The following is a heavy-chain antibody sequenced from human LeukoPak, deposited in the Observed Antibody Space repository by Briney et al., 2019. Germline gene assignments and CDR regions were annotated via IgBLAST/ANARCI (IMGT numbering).Heavy chain of an antibody. CDR1: GGSISSYY. V-gene: IGHV4-59*08. CDR3: ARRPWYYYDSSGSYFDY. Sequence: SETLSLTCTVSGGSISSYYWSWIRQPPGKGLEWIGYIYYSGNTNYNPSLKSRVTISVDTSKNQFSLKLSSVTAADTAVYYCARRPWYYYDSSGSYFDYWGQGTLVTVSS. J-gene: IGHJ4*02. D-gene: IGHD3-22*01. CDR2: IYYSGNT.